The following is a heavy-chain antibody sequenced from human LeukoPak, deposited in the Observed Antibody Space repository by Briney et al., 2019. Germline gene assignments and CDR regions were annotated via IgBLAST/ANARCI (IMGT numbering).Heavy chain of an antibody. D-gene: IGHD3-9*01. Sequence: GGSLRLSCAASGFTFSSYAMSWVRQAPGKGLEWVSAISGSGGSTYYADSVKGRFTISRDISKNTLYLQMNSLRAEDTAVYYCARGLYDILTGHTSDYWGQGTLVTVSS. V-gene: IGHV3-23*01. CDR3: ARGLYDILTGHTSDY. J-gene: IGHJ4*02. CDR1: GFTFSSYA. CDR2: ISGSGGST.